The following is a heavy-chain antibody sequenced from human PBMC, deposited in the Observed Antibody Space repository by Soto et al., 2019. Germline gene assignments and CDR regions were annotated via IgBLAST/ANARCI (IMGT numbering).Heavy chain of an antibody. Sequence: QVQLQESGPGLVKPSETLSLTCTVSGGSISSYYWSWIRQPPGKGLEWIGYTYYRGSTNYNPSLKSRVTISVDTSKNQFSLKLSSVTAADTAMYYCARFNWYFDLWGRGTLVTVSS. CDR2: TYYRGST. CDR3: ARFNWYFDL. CDR1: GGSISSYY. V-gene: IGHV4-59*01. J-gene: IGHJ2*01.